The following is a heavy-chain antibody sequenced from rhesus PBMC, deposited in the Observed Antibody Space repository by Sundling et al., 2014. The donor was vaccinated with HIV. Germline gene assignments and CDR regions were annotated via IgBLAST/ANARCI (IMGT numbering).Heavy chain of an antibody. V-gene: IGHV3-54*02. CDR2: IWYDGSKK. D-gene: IGHD4-23*01. Sequence: EVQVVESGGGLVQPGGSLRLSCEASGFTFSSFGMHWVRQAPGKGLEWVAVIWYDGSKKYYADSVEDRFTISRDNSKNMLYLQMNNLKLEDTAVYYCATPILEYSYYVDYGLDSWGQGVVVTVSS. CDR3: ATPILEYSYYVDYGLDS. J-gene: IGHJ6*01. CDR1: GFTFSSFG.